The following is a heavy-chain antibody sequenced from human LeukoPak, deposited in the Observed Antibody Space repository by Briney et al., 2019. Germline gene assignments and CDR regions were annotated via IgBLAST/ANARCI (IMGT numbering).Heavy chain of an antibody. V-gene: IGHV3-21*01. CDR2: ISSTGVYI. D-gene: IGHD3-10*01. CDR1: GFTFSDYS. J-gene: IGHJ4*02. CDR3: AREVYYGSGSSLDY. Sequence: PGGSLRLSCAASGFTFSDYSMNWVRQAPGKGLEWVSSISSTGVYIYYADSVKGRFTISRDNAKNSLYLQMDSLRAEDSAVYYCAREVYYGSGSSLDYWGQGTLVTVSS.